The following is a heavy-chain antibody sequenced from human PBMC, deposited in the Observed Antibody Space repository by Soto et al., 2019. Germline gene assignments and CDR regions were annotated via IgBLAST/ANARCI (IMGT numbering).Heavy chain of an antibody. CDR1: GYTFTSYC. CDR2: ISAYNGNT. V-gene: IGHV1-18*01. J-gene: IGHJ6*02. Sequence: ASVKVACKASGYTFTSYCISWVRQAPGQGLEWMGWISAYNGNTNYAQKLQGRVTMTTDTSTSTAYMELRSLRSDDTVVYYCARDRHSGSYYGYYYGMYVWGQGTTVTVSS. D-gene: IGHD3-10*01. CDR3: ARDRHSGSYYGYYYGMYV.